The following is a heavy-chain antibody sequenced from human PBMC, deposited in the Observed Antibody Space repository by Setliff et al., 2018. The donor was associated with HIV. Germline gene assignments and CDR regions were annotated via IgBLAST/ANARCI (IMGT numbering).Heavy chain of an antibody. V-gene: IGHV3-7*03. CDR3: ARSRSTRDAFDT. CDR2: INRDGTEK. J-gene: IGHJ3*02. D-gene: IGHD2-2*01. CDR1: GFTFSNYW. Sequence: GGSLRLSCAASGFTFSNYWMTWVRQAPGKGLEWVAQINRDGTEKYYVDSVKGRFTISRDNAKNSLYLQMNSLRAEDTALYYCARSRSTRDAFDTWGRGTMVTVSS.